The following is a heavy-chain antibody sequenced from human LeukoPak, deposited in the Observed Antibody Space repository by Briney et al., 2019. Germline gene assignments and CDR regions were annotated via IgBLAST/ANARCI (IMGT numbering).Heavy chain of an antibody. V-gene: IGHV4-61*05. CDR2: IYYSGST. Sequence: SETLSLTCTVSGGSISSSSYYWGWIRQPPGKGLEWIGYIYYSGSTNYNPSLKSRVTISVDTSKNQFSLKLSSVTAADTAVYYCARGPNYGDHGGIDYWGQGTLVTVSS. D-gene: IGHD4-17*01. J-gene: IGHJ4*02. CDR3: ARGPNYGDHGGIDY. CDR1: GGSISSSSYY.